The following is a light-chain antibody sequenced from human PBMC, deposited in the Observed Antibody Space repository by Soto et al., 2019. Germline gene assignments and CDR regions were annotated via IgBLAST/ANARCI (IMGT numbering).Light chain of an antibody. Sequence: QSALTQPASVSGSPGQSITISCTGTSSDVGGYNYVSWYQQHPGKAPKLMIYDVSNRPSGVANRFSGSKSGNTATLTISGLQAEDEADYDCRSYTTSSTLVYVFGTGTKVTVL. CDR3: RSYTTSSTLVYV. CDR2: DVS. CDR1: SSDVGGYNY. V-gene: IGLV2-14*01. J-gene: IGLJ1*01.